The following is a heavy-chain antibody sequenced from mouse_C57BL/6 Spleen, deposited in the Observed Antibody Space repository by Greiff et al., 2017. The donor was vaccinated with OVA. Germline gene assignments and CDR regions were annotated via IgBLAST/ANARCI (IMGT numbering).Heavy chain of an antibody. Sequence: QVQLQQSGPELVKPGASVKISCKASGYAFSSSWMNWVKQRPGKGLEWIGRIYPGDGDTNYNGKFKGKATLTADKSSSTAYMQLSSLTSEDSAVYFCARELGRWYFDVWGTGTTVTVSS. CDR3: ARELGRWYFDV. D-gene: IGHD4-1*01. J-gene: IGHJ1*03. CDR1: GYAFSSSW. V-gene: IGHV1-82*01. CDR2: IYPGDGDT.